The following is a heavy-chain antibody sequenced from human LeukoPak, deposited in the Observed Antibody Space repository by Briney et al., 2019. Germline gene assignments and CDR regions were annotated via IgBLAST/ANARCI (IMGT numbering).Heavy chain of an antibody. V-gene: IGHV1-46*01. J-gene: IGHJ4*02. CDR2: INPSDGST. CDR3: ARDTYESVGYFRF. CDR1: GYTLSSHH. Sequence: ASVKVSCKASGYTLSSHHIRWVRQAPGQGLEWMGRINPSDGSTSQSQKFQGRVTVTRDTSTSTVYMEMSSLRFEDTALYYCARDTYESVGYFRFWGQGTLVTVSS. D-gene: IGHD3-22*01.